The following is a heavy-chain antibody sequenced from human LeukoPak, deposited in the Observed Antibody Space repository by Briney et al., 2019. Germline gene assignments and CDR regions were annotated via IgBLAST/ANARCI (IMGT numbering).Heavy chain of an antibody. V-gene: IGHV3-7*01. J-gene: IGHJ4*02. Sequence: GGSLRLSCAASGFTFSSYWMSWVRQAPGKGLEWVANIKQDGSEKYYVDSVKGRFTISRDNPKNSLYLQMNSLRAEDTGVYYCARVLSGWELPNYFDYWGQATLVTDSS. CDR2: IKQDGSEK. CDR3: ARVLSGWELPNYFDY. CDR1: GFTFSSYW. D-gene: IGHD1-26*01.